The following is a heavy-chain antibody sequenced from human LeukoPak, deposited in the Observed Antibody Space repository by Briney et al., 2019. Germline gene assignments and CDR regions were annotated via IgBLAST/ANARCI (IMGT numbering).Heavy chain of an antibody. Sequence: PGRSLRLSCAASGFTFSSYAMHWVRQAPGKGLEWVAVISYDGSNKYYADSVKGRFTISRDNSKNTLYLQMNSLRAEDTALYYCAKRAVAIAATSWFDYWGQGTLVTVSS. CDR2: ISYDGSNK. J-gene: IGHJ4*02. V-gene: IGHV3-30*04. CDR3: AKRAVAIAATSWFDY. CDR1: GFTFSSYA. D-gene: IGHD2-15*01.